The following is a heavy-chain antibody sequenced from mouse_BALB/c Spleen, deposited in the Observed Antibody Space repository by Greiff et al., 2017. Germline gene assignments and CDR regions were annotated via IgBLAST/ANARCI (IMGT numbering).Heavy chain of an antibody. CDR2: INPYNDGT. CDR3: ARWGGPGAMDY. V-gene: IGHV1-14*01. J-gene: IGHJ4*01. CDR1: GYTFTSYV. Sequence: VQLKESGPELVKPGASVKMSCKASGYTFTSYVMHWVKQKPGQGLEWIGYINPYNDGTKYNEKFKGKATLTSDKSSSTAYMELSSLTSEDSAVYYCARWGGPGAMDYWGQGTSVTVSS.